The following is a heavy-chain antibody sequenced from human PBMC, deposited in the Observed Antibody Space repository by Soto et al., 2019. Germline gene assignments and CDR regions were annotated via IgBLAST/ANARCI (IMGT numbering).Heavy chain of an antibody. CDR2: VYDSGST. CDR3: ARGIGYYSAEYFQH. D-gene: IGHD3-22*01. CDR1: GGSISSSDW. J-gene: IGHJ1*01. Sequence: QVQLQESGPGLVKPSGTLSLTCAVSGGSISSSDWWSWVRQPPGKGLEWIGEVYDSGSTNYTPSLRSRVTISVDKSKNQFSLKLRSVTAADTAVYYCARGIGYYSAEYFQHWGQGTLVTVSS. V-gene: IGHV4-4*02.